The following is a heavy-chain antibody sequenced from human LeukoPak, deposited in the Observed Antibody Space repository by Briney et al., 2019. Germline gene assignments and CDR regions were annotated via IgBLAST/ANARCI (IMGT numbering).Heavy chain of an antibody. D-gene: IGHD3-3*01. CDR1: GFTFSSYA. Sequence: GGSLRLSCAASGFTFSSYAMSWVRQAPGKGLEWVSAISGSGGSTYYADSVKGRFTISRGNSKNTLYLQMNSLRAEDTAVYYCAKLGIGEWLLSDWGQGTLVTVSS. V-gene: IGHV3-23*01. J-gene: IGHJ4*02. CDR3: AKLGIGEWLLSD. CDR2: ISGSGGST.